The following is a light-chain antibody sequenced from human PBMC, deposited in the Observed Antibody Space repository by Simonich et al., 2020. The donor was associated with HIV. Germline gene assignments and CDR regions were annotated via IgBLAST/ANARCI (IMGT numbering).Light chain of an antibody. CDR2: GAS. CDR3: QQYNNWPLF. J-gene: IGKJ2*01. Sequence: EIVMTQPQATLSVSPGERATLSSRASQDVSRSDLAWYKQKPGQAPRLLIYGASSRATGSPDRFSGSGSGTDFTLTISRLEPEDFAVYYCQQYNNWPLFFGQGTKLEIK. CDR1: QDVSRSD. V-gene: IGKV3-20*01.